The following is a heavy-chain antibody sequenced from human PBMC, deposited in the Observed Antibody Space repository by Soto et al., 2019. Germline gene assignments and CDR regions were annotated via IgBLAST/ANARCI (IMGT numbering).Heavy chain of an antibody. D-gene: IGHD3-3*01. Sequence: PSETLSLTCAVYGGSFSGYYWIWIRQPPGKGLEWIGEINHSGSTNYNPSLKSRVTISVDTSKNQFSLKLSSVTAADTAVYYCARRDFWSGYNWFDPWGQGTLGTVSS. CDR3: ARRDFWSGYNWFDP. CDR2: INHSGST. J-gene: IGHJ5*02. CDR1: GGSFSGYY. V-gene: IGHV4-34*01.